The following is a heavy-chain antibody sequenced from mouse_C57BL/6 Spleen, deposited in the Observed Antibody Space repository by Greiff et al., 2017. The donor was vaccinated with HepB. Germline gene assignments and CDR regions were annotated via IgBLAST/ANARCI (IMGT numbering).Heavy chain of an antibody. Sequence: EVHLVESGGDLVKPGGSLKLSCAASGFTFSSYGMSWVRQTPDKRLEWVATISSGGSYTYYHDSVKGRFTISRANAKNTLYLQMSSLKSEDTAMYYCARQVTITTVVATSYYFDYWGQGTTLTVSS. V-gene: IGHV5-6*01. D-gene: IGHD1-1*01. CDR3: ARQVTITTVVATSYYFDY. CDR2: ISSGGSYT. J-gene: IGHJ2*01. CDR1: GFTFSSYG.